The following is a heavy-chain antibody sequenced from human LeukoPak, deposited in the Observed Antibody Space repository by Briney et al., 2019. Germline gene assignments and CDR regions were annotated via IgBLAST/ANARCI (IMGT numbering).Heavy chain of an antibody. CDR1: GGSISSYY. J-gene: IGHJ3*02. V-gene: IGHV4-59*12. CDR3: ARVGDYGVSADAFDI. D-gene: IGHD4-17*01. Sequence: SETLSLTCTVSGGSISSYYWSWIRQPPGKGLEWIGYIYYSGSTNYNPSLKSRVTISVDRSKNQFSLKLSSVTAADTAVYYCARVGDYGVSADAFDIWGQGTMVTVSS. CDR2: IYYSGST.